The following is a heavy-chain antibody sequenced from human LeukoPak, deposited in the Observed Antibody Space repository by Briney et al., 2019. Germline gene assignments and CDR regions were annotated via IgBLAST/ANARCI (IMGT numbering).Heavy chain of an antibody. CDR1: GYTFTSYA. V-gene: IGHV1-3*01. CDR2: INAGNGNT. J-gene: IGHJ5*02. Sequence: GASVKVSCKASGYTFTSYAMHWVRQAPGQRLEWMGWINAGNGNTKYSQKFQGRVTITRDTSASTAYMELSSLRSEDTAVYYCAGDLRPGGGVRANWFDPWGQGTLVTASS. D-gene: IGHD3-16*01. CDR3: AGDLRPGGGVRANWFDP.